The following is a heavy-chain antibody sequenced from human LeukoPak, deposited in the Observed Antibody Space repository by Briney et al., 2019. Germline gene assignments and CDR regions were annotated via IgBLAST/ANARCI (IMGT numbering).Heavy chain of an antibody. Sequence: SETLSLTCAVYGGSFSGYYWSWIRQPPGKGVEWIGEINHSGSTNYNPSLKSRVTISVDTSKNQFSLKLSSVTAADTAVYYCARGVCSGGGCYGLFNYWGQGTLVTASS. V-gene: IGHV4-34*01. CDR2: INHSGST. D-gene: IGHD2-15*01. CDR3: ARGVCSGGGCYGLFNY. CDR1: GGSFSGYY. J-gene: IGHJ4*02.